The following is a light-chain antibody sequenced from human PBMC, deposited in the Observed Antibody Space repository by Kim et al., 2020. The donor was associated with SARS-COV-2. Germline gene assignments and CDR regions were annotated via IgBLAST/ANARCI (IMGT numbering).Light chain of an antibody. V-gene: IGLV1-47*01. CDR3: AAWDDSLSVV. CDR1: SSNFESNY. Sequence: PGQRVTISCSGSSSNFESNYVYWYQQLPGTAPKLLIYRNNQRPSGVPDRFSGSKSGTSASLAISGLRSEDEADYYCAAWDDSLSVVFGGGTQLTVL. CDR2: RNN. J-gene: IGLJ3*02.